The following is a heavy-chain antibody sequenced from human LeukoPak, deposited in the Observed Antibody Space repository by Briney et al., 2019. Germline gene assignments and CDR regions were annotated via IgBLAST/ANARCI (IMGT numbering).Heavy chain of an antibody. J-gene: IGHJ5*02. CDR2: IYYSGST. CDR1: GRSISSSSYY. D-gene: IGHD3-10*01. V-gene: IGHV4-39*01. CDR3: ARHPGRWFGVSFDR. Sequence: PSETLSLTCTVSGRSISSSSYYWGWIRQPPGKGLEWLGSIYYSGSTYYNPSLKSRVNISVDTSKNQFSLKLSSVTAADTAVYYCARHPGRWFGVSFDRWGQGSLVTVSA.